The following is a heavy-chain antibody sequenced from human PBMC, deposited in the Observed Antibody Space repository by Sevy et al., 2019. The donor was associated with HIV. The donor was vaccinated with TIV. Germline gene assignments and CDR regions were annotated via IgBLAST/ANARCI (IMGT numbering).Heavy chain of an antibody. CDR3: ATTKDYYESSGSPFDY. CDR1: GKTLSQLS. V-gene: IGHV1-24*01. D-gene: IGHD3-22*01. CDR2: FDPEDGET. Sequence: ASVKVFCKVSGKTLSQLSMHWVRQAPGKGLEWLGTFDPEDGETRYAQKLQGRVTMTEDTSTDTAYMELRSLRSEETALYYCATTKDYYESSGSPFDYRGQGTLVTVSS. J-gene: IGHJ4*02.